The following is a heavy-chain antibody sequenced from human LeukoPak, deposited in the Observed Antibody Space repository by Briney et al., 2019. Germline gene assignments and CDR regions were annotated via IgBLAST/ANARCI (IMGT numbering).Heavy chain of an antibody. CDR1: GGSITSYY. D-gene: IGHD6-13*01. Sequence: PSETLSLTCTVSGGSITSYYWSWIRQPPGKGLEWIGYIYYSGSTNYNPSLKSRVTISVDRSKNQFSLKLSSVTAADTAVYYCAKDRSIAAGDDAFDIWGQGTMVTVSS. V-gene: IGHV4-59*01. J-gene: IGHJ3*02. CDR3: AKDRSIAAGDDAFDI. CDR2: IYYSGST.